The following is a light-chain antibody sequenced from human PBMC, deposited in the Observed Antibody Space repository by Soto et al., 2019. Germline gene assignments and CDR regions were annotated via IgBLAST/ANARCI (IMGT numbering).Light chain of an antibody. Sequence: EIVMTQSPAALSVSPGQGATLSCRASQSTSTNLAWYQQKPGQAPRLLIYDASARATGVPARFSGSGSGTEFTLTISSVQSEDFTVYYCQQCDNWPPITFGQGTRLEIK. V-gene: IGKV3-15*01. CDR2: DAS. CDR1: QSTSTN. J-gene: IGKJ5*01. CDR3: QQCDNWPPIT.